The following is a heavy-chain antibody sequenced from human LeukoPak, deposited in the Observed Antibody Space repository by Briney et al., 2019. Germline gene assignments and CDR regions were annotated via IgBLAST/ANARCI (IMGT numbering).Heavy chain of an antibody. J-gene: IGHJ3*02. D-gene: IGHD5-24*01. CDR1: GFTFSRYW. CDR3: ARDADLGTTITGGFDI. Sequence: GGSLRLSCAASGFTFSRYWMSWVRQAPGKGLEWVASIKSDGSGKFYVDSVKGRFTISRDNARNSLYLQINRLRAEDTAVYYCARDADLGTTITGGFDIWGQGTKVTVSS. V-gene: IGHV3-7*01. CDR2: IKSDGSGK.